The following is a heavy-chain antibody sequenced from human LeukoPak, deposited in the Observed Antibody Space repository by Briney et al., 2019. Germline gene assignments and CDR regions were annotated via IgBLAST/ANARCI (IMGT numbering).Heavy chain of an antibody. CDR3: AKDLKMATAAYYYYGLDV. D-gene: IGHD5-24*01. V-gene: IGHV3-23*01. Sequence: GGSRRLSCAPSGFTFSNYAMSWVRPAPGEGLEWVSAIIGGGGSTYYAGSVKGRFTISRDNSKNTLYLQMNSLRAEDTAVYYCAKDLKMATAAYYYYGLDVWGQGTTVTVSS. CDR1: GFTFSNYA. CDR2: IIGGGGST. J-gene: IGHJ6*02.